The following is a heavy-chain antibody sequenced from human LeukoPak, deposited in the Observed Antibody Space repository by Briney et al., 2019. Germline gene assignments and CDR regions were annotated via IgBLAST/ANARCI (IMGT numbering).Heavy chain of an antibody. D-gene: IGHD3-22*01. CDR3: ARDITMIRGHAFDI. V-gene: IGHV3-66*01. CDR2: IYSGGST. CDR1: GLTVSSSF. Sequence: GGSLRLSCAVSGLTVSSSFMSWVRQAPGKGLEWVSVIYSGGSTYYADSVKGRFTISRDNSKNTLYLQMNSLRAEDTAVYYCARDITMIRGHAFDIWGQGTMVTVSS. J-gene: IGHJ3*02.